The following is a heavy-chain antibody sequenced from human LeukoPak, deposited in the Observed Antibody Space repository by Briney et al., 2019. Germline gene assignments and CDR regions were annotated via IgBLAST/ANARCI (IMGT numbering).Heavy chain of an antibody. Sequence: GAAPTVSCKASGYTFTGYYMHWVRQAPGQGLEWMGWINPNSCGTNYAQKFQGRVTMTRDTSISKAYMELSRLRSDDTAVYYCALIKNEPVFDYWGQGSLV. V-gene: IGHV1-2*02. CDR3: ALIKNEPVFDY. J-gene: IGHJ4*02. D-gene: IGHD2/OR15-2a*01. CDR2: INPNSCGT. CDR1: GYTFTGYY.